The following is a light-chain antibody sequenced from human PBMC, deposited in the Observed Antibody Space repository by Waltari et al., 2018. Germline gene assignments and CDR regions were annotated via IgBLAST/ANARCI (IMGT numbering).Light chain of an antibody. Sequence: QSVLTQPPSVSAAPGQRVTISCSGSSSHIGTNYIPRYTHLPGTAPKVLIYDNNKRPSGIPDRFSGSKSGTSATLAITELQTGDEADYYCKTWDSSLLGVVFGGGTKLTVL. J-gene: IGLJ2*01. CDR3: KTWDSSLLGVV. CDR2: DNN. CDR1: SSHIGTNY. V-gene: IGLV1-51*01.